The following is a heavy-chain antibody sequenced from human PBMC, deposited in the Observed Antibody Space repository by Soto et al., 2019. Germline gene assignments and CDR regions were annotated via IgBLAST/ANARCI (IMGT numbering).Heavy chain of an antibody. CDR2: VNPDNHNT. V-gene: IGHV1-18*01. D-gene: IGHD3-16*01. CDR1: GYRFPSYG. CDR3: ARVRFGDPFDY. J-gene: IGHJ4*02. Sequence: QVQLVQSGPEVKKPGASVKVSCKVSGYRFPSYGINWVRQAPGQGLEWVGWVNPDNHNTNYAQNFQHRVYLTTDTSTNTAFLELRGLRSDDTAVYYCARVRFGDPFDYWGQGTLVTVSS.